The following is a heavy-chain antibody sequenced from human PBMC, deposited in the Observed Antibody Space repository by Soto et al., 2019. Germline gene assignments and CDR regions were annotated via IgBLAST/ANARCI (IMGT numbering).Heavy chain of an antibody. CDR2: IEDNGSAK. CDR1: GFAFSGYW. J-gene: IGHJ5*02. CDR3: AGGQGWLDP. Sequence: QLVESGGGLVQPGGSLRLTCAGSGFAFSGYWMSWVRQAPWKGLEWVAGIEDNGSAKYYVDSVKGRFTISRDNAKNTLFLQMNSPVAEDTAVYYCAGGQGWLDPWGQGTLVTVSS. V-gene: IGHV3-7*01.